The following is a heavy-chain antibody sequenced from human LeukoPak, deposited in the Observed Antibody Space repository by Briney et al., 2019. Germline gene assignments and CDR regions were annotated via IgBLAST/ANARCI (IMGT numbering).Heavy chain of an antibody. Sequence: GESLKISCKGSGYSFTSYWIGWVRQMPGKGLEWMGIIYSGDSDTRYSPSFQGQVTISADKSISTAYLQWSSLKASDTAMYYCARQSYDSSGYSSPDDAFDIWGQGTMVTVSS. CDR3: ARQSYDSSGYSSPDDAFDI. V-gene: IGHV5-51*01. D-gene: IGHD3-22*01. CDR1: GYSFTSYW. CDR2: IYSGDSDT. J-gene: IGHJ3*02.